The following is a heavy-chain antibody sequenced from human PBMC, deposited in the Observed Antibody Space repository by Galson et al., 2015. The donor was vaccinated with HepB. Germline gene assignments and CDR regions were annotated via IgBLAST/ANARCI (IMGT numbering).Heavy chain of an antibody. CDR3: VATPQGYGLDV. Sequence: QSGAEVKKPGESLRISCQGSGYTFTNYWISWVRQKPGKGLEWMLNINPSDSCTNYNPSFQGHVSISADKSINTAYLQWSSLQASDTAMYYCVATPQGYGLDVWGQGTTVTVSS. J-gene: IGHJ6*02. CDR2: INPSDSCT. V-gene: IGHV5-10-1*01. CDR1: GYTFTNYW.